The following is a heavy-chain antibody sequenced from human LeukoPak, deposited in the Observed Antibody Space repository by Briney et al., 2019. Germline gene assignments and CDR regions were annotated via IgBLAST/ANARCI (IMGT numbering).Heavy chain of an antibody. D-gene: IGHD3-22*01. Sequence: ASVKVSCKASGGTFSSYAISWVRQAPGQGLEWMGWINTNTGNPTYAQGFTGRFVFSLDTSVSTAYLQISSLNADDTAVYYCARERNDCYGSSGCVGDSYMDVWGKGTTVTVSS. CDR3: ARERNDCYGSSGCVGDSYMDV. V-gene: IGHV7-4-1*02. J-gene: IGHJ6*03. CDR1: GGTFSSYA. CDR2: INTNTGNP.